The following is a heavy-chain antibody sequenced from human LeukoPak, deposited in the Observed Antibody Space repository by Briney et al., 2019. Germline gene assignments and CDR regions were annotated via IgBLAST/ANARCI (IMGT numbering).Heavy chain of an antibody. CDR2: IYTSGST. CDR1: GGSISSYY. D-gene: IGHD3-3*01. Sequence: PSETLSLTCTVSGGSISSYYWCWIRQPAGKGLEWIGRIYTSGSTNYNPSLKSRVTVSVDTSKNQFSLKLSSVTAADTAVYYCARVLLAYYDFWSGYGAFDIWGQGTMVTVSS. J-gene: IGHJ3*02. V-gene: IGHV4-4*07. CDR3: ARVLLAYYDFWSGYGAFDI.